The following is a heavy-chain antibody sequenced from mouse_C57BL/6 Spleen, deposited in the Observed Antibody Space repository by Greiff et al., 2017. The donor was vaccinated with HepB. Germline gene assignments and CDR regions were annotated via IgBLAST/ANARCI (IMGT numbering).Heavy chain of an antibody. D-gene: IGHD1-1*01. CDR3: AGVTTVVAPGYFDV. V-gene: IGHV1-39*01. Sequence: VQLQQSGPELVKPGASVKISCKASGYSFTDYNMNWVKQSNGKSLEWIGVINPNYGTTSYNQKFKGKATLTVDQSSSTAYMQLNSLTSEDSAVYYCAGVTTVVAPGYFDVWGTGTTVTVSS. CDR1: GYSFTDYN. J-gene: IGHJ1*03. CDR2: INPNYGTT.